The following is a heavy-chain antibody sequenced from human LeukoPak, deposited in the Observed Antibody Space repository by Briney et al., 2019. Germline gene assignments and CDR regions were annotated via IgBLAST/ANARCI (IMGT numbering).Heavy chain of an antibody. Sequence: GESLKISCKGTKNMFSRYWIGWVRQMTGKGLEWMGTIYPDDSDTRYNPSFEGQVTISADKSISAAYLQWNVLKASDTAIYYCARLVEMSTLGQFDYWGQGTLVTVSA. CDR2: IYPDDSDT. CDR1: KNMFSRYW. CDR3: ARLVEMSTLGQFDY. D-gene: IGHD5/OR15-5a*01. J-gene: IGHJ4*02. V-gene: IGHV5-51*01.